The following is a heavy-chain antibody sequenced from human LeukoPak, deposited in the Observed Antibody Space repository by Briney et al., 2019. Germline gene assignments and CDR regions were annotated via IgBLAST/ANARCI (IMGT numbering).Heavy chain of an antibody. CDR1: GGSISSSSYY. CDR3: ARLKARGYYYMDV. Sequence: SETLSLTCTVSGGSISSSSYYWGWIRQPPGKGLEWIGSIYYSGSTYYNPSLKSRVTISVDTSKNQFSLKLSSVTAADTAVYYCARLKARGYYYMDVWGKGTTVTVSS. V-gene: IGHV4-39*07. CDR2: IYYSGST. J-gene: IGHJ6*03.